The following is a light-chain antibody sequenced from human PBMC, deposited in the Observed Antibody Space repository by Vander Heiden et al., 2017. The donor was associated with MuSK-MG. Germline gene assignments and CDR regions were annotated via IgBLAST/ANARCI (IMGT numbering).Light chain of an antibody. CDR3: QHYSTWHPGGAV. CDR2: GAS. V-gene: IGKV3-15*01. Sequence: EILMTQSPATLSVSPGERATLSCRASQSVSRKLAWYQQKPGQAPRLLMYGASTRATGIPPRFRGSGSGTEFTLTISSLQSEDFAVYYCQHYSTWHPGGAVFGHGTKVDIK. J-gene: IGKJ3*01. CDR1: QSVSRK.